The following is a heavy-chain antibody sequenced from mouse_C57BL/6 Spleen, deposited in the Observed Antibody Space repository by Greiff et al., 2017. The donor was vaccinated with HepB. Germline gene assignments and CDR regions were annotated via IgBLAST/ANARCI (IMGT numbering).Heavy chain of an antibody. CDR2: IYPYNGVS. V-gene: IGHV1-31*01. J-gene: IGHJ2*01. Sequence: EVQLQQSGPELVKPGASVKISCKASGYSFTGYYMHWVKQSHGNILDWIGYIYPYNGVSSYNQKFKGKATLTVDKSSSTAYREIRSLTSEDSAVYYWARGQNYGSKGDYFDYWGQGTTLTVSS. CDR3: ARGQNYGSKGDYFDY. D-gene: IGHD1-1*01. CDR1: GYSFTGYY.